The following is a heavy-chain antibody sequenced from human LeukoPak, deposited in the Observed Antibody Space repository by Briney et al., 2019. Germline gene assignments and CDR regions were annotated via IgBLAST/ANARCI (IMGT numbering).Heavy chain of an antibody. J-gene: IGHJ4*02. D-gene: IGHD1-26*01. CDR1: GSSFSRSA. CDR2: VIPILGTT. CDR3: ARDDESATMGFDS. Sequence: ASVKVSCKASGSSFSRSAIRWVRQAPGQGLQWMGGVIPILGTTNYAQRFQDRVSITTDDSTSTSYMEFRSLRSVDTAVYYCARDDESATMGFDSWGQGTLVTVSS. V-gene: IGHV1-69*05.